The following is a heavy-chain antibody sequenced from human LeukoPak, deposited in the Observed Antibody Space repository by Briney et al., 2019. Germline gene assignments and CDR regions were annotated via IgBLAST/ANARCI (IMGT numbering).Heavy chain of an antibody. V-gene: IGHV4-34*01. Sequence: GSLRLSCAASGFTFSSYSMNWVRQPPGKGLEWIGEINHSGGTNYNPSLKSRVTISVDTSKNQFSLKLSSVTAADTAVYYCARGPTLDYWGQGTLVTVSS. CDR2: INHSGGT. CDR3: ARGPTLDY. J-gene: IGHJ4*02. CDR1: GFTFSSYS.